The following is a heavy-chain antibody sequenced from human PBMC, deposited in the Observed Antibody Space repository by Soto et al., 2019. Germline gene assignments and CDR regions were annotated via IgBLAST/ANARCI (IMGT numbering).Heavy chain of an antibody. D-gene: IGHD3-10*02. Sequence: PGGSLRLSCAASGFTFSSYWMHWVRQAPGKGLVWVSHINSDGSRTSYADSVKGRFTISRDNAKNTLYLQMNSLRAEDTAVYYCARPSEHITGLFGAFEYWGQGTPVTVSS. CDR3: ARPSEHITGLFGAFEY. CDR1: GFTFSSYW. V-gene: IGHV3-74*01. J-gene: IGHJ4*02. CDR2: INSDGSRT.